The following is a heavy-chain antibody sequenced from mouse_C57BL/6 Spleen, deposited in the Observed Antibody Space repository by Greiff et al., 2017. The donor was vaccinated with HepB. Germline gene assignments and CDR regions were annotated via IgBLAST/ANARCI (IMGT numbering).Heavy chain of an antibody. CDR1: GYSITSGYY. CDR2: IRYDGSN. J-gene: IGHJ1*03. V-gene: IGHV3-6*01. Sequence: DVKLQESGPGLVKPSQSLSLTCSVTGYSITSGYYWNWIRQFPGNKLEWMGYIRYDGSNNYNPSLKNRTPITRDTSTNQFFLKLNSVTTEYTAIYYCARGTTGVAHWYFDVWGTGTTVTVSS. D-gene: IGHD1-1*01. CDR3: ARGTTGVAHWYFDV.